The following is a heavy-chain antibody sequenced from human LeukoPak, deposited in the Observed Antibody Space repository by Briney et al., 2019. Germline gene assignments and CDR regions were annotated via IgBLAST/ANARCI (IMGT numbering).Heavy chain of an antibody. CDR3: ARDGSDILTGYYSDH. D-gene: IGHD3-9*01. J-gene: IGHJ4*02. CDR1: GFTFRSYA. Sequence: PGGSLRLSCGTSGFTFRSYAMHWVRQAPGKGLEWVALISYDGSQKYYGDSVKGRFTISRDNSKNTLYLQMNSLRAEDTAVYNCARDGSDILTGYYSDHWGQGTLVTVSS. CDR2: ISYDGSQK. V-gene: IGHV3-30-3*01.